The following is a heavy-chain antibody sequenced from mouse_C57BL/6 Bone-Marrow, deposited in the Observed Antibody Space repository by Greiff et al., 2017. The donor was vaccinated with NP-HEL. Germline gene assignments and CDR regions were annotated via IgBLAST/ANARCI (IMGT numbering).Heavy chain of an antibody. Sequence: EVQLQQSGAELVRPGASVKLSCTVSGFNIKDDYLHWVKQRPEQGLEWIGWIDPENGDTEYASKFQGKATITADTSSNTAYLHLSSLTSEDTAVYDCTTGGSSTYARDYWGQGTSVTVSS. D-gene: IGHD1-1*01. J-gene: IGHJ4*01. CDR3: TTGGSSTYARDY. CDR2: IDPENGDT. V-gene: IGHV14-4*01. CDR1: GFNIKDDY.